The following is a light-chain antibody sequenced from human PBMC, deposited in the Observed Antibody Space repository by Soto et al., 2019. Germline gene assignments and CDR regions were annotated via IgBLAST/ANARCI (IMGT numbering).Light chain of an antibody. Sequence: EIVLTQSPGTLSLSPGERATLSCRASQAVGNNYLAWYQQKPGQAPRLVIYGASNRATGIPDRFSASGSGTDFTLTISRLEPEDFAVYYCQQYISSPLTFGQGTKVDIK. CDR2: GAS. V-gene: IGKV3-20*01. CDR3: QQYISSPLT. J-gene: IGKJ1*01. CDR1: QAVGNNY.